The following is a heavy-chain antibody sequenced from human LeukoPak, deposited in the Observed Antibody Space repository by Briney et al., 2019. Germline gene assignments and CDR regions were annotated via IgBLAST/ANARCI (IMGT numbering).Heavy chain of an antibody. J-gene: IGHJ4*02. D-gene: IGHD1-26*01. CDR1: GFSFESYG. Sequence: PGGSLRLSCATFGFSFESYGLHWVRQAPGKGLEWVTFIPFSGRDENYADSVRGRFTISRDNSKNTVYLQMNSLRPDDTGMYYCVKDCGLGGSRDYWGQGTLVTVSS. V-gene: IGHV3-30*02. CDR2: IPFSGRDE. CDR3: VKDCGLGGSRDY.